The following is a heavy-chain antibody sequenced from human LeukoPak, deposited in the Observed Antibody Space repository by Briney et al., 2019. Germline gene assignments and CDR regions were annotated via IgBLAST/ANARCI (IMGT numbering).Heavy chain of an antibody. D-gene: IGHD6-19*01. Sequence: GASVKVSFKASGYRFTGHYMHWVRQAPGQGLEWMGWINPNSGGTDYAQKFQGRVTMTRDTSISTAYMELSRLRSDDTAVYYCANLRPIITVAGSGESYWGQGTLVTVSS. CDR1: GYRFTGHY. CDR3: ANLRPIITVAGSGESY. CDR2: INPNSGGT. V-gene: IGHV1-2*02. J-gene: IGHJ4*02.